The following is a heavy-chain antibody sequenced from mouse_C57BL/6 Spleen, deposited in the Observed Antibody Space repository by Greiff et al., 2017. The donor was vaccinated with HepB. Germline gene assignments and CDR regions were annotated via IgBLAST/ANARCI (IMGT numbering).Heavy chain of an antibody. CDR2: IYPGDGDT. J-gene: IGHJ3*01. CDR1: GYAFSSYW. Sequence: VQLQESGAELVKPGASVKISCKASGYAFSSYWMNWVKQRPGKGLEWIGQIYPGDGDTNYNGKFKGKATLTADKSSSTAYMQLSSLTSEDSAVYFCVRGGLRPWFAYWGQGTLVTVSA. V-gene: IGHV1-80*01. CDR3: VRGGLRPWFAY. D-gene: IGHD2-4*01.